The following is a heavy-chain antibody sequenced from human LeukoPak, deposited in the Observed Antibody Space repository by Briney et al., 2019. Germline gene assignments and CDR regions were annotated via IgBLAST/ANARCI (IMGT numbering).Heavy chain of an antibody. CDR2: IYSGGST. CDR1: GFTFSSYA. Sequence: GGSLRLSCAASGFTFSSYAMSWVRQAPGKGLEWVSVIYSGGSTYYADSVKGRFTISRDNSKNTLYLQMNSLRAEDTAVYYCARPLYRRDAFDIRGQGTMVTVSS. D-gene: IGHD1-26*01. V-gene: IGHV3-53*01. CDR3: ARPLYRRDAFDI. J-gene: IGHJ3*02.